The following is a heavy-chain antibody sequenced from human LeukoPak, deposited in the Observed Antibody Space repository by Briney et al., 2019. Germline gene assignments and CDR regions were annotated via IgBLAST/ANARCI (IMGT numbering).Heavy chain of an antibody. D-gene: IGHD4-23*01. Sequence: ASVKVSCKASGYTFTSYFIHWVRQAPGQGLEWMGIINPSGGSTNYAQKFQGRVTMTRDTSTSTVYRELSSLRSEDTAVYYCANAKFGGNPYFDYWGQGNLVTVFS. V-gene: IGHV1-46*01. J-gene: IGHJ4*02. CDR3: ANAKFGGNPYFDY. CDR2: INPSGGST. CDR1: GYTFTSYF.